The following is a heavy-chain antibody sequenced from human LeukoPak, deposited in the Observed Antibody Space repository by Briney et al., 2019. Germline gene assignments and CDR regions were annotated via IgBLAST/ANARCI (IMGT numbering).Heavy chain of an antibody. D-gene: IGHD5-18*01. Sequence: GASVKVSCKASGGTFSKYAFSWVRQAPGQGLERMGGIIPIFRTTKYAQKFQGRVTITADESTTTAYMELSSLRSEDTALYYCARHGGYTNGYELKNYYQYYVDVWGKGTTLTVSS. J-gene: IGHJ6*03. V-gene: IGHV1-69*13. CDR1: GGTFSKYA. CDR3: ARHGGYTNGYELKNYYQYYVDV. CDR2: IIPIFRTT.